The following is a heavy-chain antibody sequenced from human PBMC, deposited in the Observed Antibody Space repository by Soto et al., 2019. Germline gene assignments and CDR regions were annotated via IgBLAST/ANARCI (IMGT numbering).Heavy chain of an antibody. Sequence: GASVKVSCKASGGTFSSYAISWVRQAPGQGLGWMGGIIPIFGTANYAQKFQGRVTITADKSTSTAYMELSSLRSEDTAVYYCARAKQQLIHYYYYYYGMDVWGQGTTVTVSS. V-gene: IGHV1-69*06. D-gene: IGHD6-13*01. CDR1: GGTFSSYA. CDR3: ARAKQQLIHYYYYYYGMDV. J-gene: IGHJ6*02. CDR2: IIPIFGTA.